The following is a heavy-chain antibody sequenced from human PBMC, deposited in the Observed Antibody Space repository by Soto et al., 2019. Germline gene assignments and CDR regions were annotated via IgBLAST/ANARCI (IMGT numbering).Heavy chain of an antibody. V-gene: IGHV1-2*04. CDR1: GYTFTGYY. Sequence: QVQLVQSGAEVKQPGASVKVSCKASGYTFTGYYMHWARQAPGQGLEWMGWINPNSGGTNYAQKFQGWVTMTRDTSISTAYMELSRLRSDDTAVYYCAREADVGRYSSPYFDYWGQGTLVTVSS. CDR3: AREADVGRYSSPYFDY. CDR2: INPNSGGT. J-gene: IGHJ4*02. D-gene: IGHD6-13*01.